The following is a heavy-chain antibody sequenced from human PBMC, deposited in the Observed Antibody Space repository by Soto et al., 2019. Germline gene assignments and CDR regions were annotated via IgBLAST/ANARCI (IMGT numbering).Heavy chain of an antibody. CDR3: AKLWGISAYGSSGHPIDY. D-gene: IGHD3-22*01. J-gene: IGHJ4*02. CDR1: GFTFSSYG. CDR2: ISYDGSNK. Sequence: QVQLVESGGGVVQPGRSLRLSYAASGFTFSSYGMHWVRQAPGKGLEWVAVISYDGSNKYYADSVKGRFTISRDNPKNTLFLQMNSLRPEDTAVYCCAKLWGISAYGSSGHPIDYWGQGTLVTVSS. V-gene: IGHV3-30*18.